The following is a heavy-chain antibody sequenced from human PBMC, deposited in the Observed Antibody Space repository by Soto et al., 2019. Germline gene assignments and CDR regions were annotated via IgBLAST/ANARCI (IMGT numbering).Heavy chain of an antibody. CDR2: IYYSGST. J-gene: IGHJ6*03. D-gene: IGHD3-3*01. CDR1: GGSISSYY. CDR3: ARSGGYDFWSGTMTFYYYYYSYMDV. V-gene: IGHV4-59*01. Sequence: SATLSLTCTVSGGSISSYYWSWIRQHPGKGLEWIGYIYYSGSTNYNPSLKSRVTISVDTSKNQFSLKLSSVTAADTAVYYCARSGGYDFWSGTMTFYYYYYSYMDVCGKGTTVTLSS.